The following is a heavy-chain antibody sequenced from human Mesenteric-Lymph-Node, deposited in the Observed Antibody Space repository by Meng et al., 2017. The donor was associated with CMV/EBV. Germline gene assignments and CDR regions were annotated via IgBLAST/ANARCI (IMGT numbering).Heavy chain of an antibody. Sequence: GGSLRLSCAASGFMFSTYRMNWVRQAPGKGLEWVSYISSGSDAIYYADSVKGRFTLSRDNAKNSLYLQMNSLRAEDTAVYYCARGLYYYDSSGYPKENWFDPWGQGTLVTVSS. CDR1: GFMFSTYR. J-gene: IGHJ5*02. V-gene: IGHV3-48*04. CDR2: ISSGSDAI. D-gene: IGHD3-22*01. CDR3: ARGLYYYDSSGYPKENWFDP.